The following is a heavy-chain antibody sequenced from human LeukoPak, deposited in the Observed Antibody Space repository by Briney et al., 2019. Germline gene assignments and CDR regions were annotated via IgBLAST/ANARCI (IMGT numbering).Heavy chain of an antibody. D-gene: IGHD7-27*01. J-gene: IGHJ4*02. CDR2: ISGSGGST. CDR3: AKDGGLWVSAHWGDS. V-gene: IGHV3-23*01. Sequence: GGSLRLSCAASGFTFSSYAMSWVRQAPGKGPEWVSAISGSGGSTYYADSVKGRFTVSRGDSKNTLYLQMNSLRAEDTAVYYCAKDGGLWVSAHWGDSWGRGTLVTVSS. CDR1: GFTFSSYA.